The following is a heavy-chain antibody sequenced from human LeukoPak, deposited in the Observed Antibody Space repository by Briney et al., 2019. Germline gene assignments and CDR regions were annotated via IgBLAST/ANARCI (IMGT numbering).Heavy chain of an antibody. CDR3: AKDSPTYDFWSGYYRGHFDY. D-gene: IGHD3-3*01. CDR1: GFIFDDYA. V-gene: IGHV3-43*02. CDR2: ISGDGGST. Sequence: GGSLRLSCAASGFIFDDYAMHWVRQAPGKGLEWVSLISGDGGSTYYADSVKGRFTISRDNSKNSLYLQMNSLRTEDTALYYCAKDSPTYDFWSGYYRGHFDYWGQGTLVTVSS. J-gene: IGHJ4*02.